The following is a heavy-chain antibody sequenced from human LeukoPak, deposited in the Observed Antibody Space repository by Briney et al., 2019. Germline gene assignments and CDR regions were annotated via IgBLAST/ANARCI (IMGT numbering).Heavy chain of an antibody. D-gene: IGHD4-23*01. CDR1: GFTFSSYA. CDR3: ARASRRLRETRGGLDY. Sequence: GGSLRLSCAASGFTFSSYAMSWVRQAPGKGLEWVSAISGSGGSTYYADSVKGRFTISRDNSKNTLYLQMNSLRAEDTAVYYCARASRRLRETRGGLDYWGQGTLVTVSS. J-gene: IGHJ4*02. CDR2: ISGSGGST. V-gene: IGHV3-23*01.